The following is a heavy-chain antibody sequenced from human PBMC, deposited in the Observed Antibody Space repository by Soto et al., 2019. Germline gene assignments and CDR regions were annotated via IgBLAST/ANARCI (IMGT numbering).Heavy chain of an antibody. CDR1: GYTFTIYY. V-gene: IGHV1-46*01. CDR3: ARDLRGGYLYDY. J-gene: IGHJ4*02. D-gene: IGHD3-22*01. Sequence: ASVKVSCKASGYTFTIYYMHWVRQAPGQGLEWMGIINPSGGSTSYAQKFQGRVTMTRDTSTSTVYMELSSLRSEDTAVYYCARDLRGGYLYDYWGQGTLVTVSS. CDR2: INPSGGST.